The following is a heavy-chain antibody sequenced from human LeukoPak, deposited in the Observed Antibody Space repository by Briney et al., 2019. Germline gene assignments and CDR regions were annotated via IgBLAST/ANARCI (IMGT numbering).Heavy chain of an antibody. CDR1: GGSLSSYY. V-gene: IGHV4-59*01. CDR3: AYGSGSYYPDY. J-gene: IGHJ4*02. Sequence: PETLSLTCTVSGGSLSSYYWSWIRQPPGKGLEWIGYIYYSGSTNYNPSLKSRVTISVDTSKNQFSLKLSSVTAADTAVYYCAYGSGSYYPDYWGQGTLVTVSS. D-gene: IGHD3-10*01. CDR2: IYYSGST.